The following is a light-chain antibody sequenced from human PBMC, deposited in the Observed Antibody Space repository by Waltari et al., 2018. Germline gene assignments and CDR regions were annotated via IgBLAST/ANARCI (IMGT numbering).Light chain of an antibody. Sequence: SSELTQDPAVSVALGQTVRIPRQGDSLRSDYARTYKQKPGQAPVLVIYGKNNRPSGIPDRFSGSSSGNTASWTITGAQAEEEADYYCNSRDSSGNHLYVVFGGGTKLTVL. CDR3: NSRDSSGNHLYVV. CDR1: SLRSDY. CDR2: GKN. J-gene: IGLJ2*01. V-gene: IGLV3-19*01.